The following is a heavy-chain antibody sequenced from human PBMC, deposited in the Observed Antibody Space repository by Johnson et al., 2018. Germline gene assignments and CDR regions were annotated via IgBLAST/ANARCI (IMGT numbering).Heavy chain of an antibody. CDR2: ISWNSGSI. J-gene: IGHJ3*02. Sequence: EVQLVETGGGVVQPGRSLRLSCAASGFTFDDYAMHWVRQAPGKGLEWVSGISWNSGSIGYVDSVKGRFTISRDNAKNSLYLQMNSLGAEDTAVYYCARDGYYDFWSGYLDAFDIWGQGTMVTVSS. D-gene: IGHD3-3*01. CDR3: ARDGYYDFWSGYLDAFDI. CDR1: GFTFDDYA. V-gene: IGHV3-9*01.